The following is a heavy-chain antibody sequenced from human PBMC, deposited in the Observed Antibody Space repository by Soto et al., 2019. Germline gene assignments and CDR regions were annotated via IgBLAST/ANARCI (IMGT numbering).Heavy chain of an antibody. CDR1: GFSFSRSW. J-gene: IGHJ4*02. CDR2: ISSDGSGT. V-gene: IGHV3-74*01. D-gene: IGHD4-17*01. Sequence: VQLVESGGGLVQPGGSVRLSCAASGFSFSRSWMHWVRQVPGKGLVWVSHISSDGSGTAYADSVKDRFTISRDNAKNELYLQMDSLRVEDTAVYFCARAAYGDYTDYWGQGTLVTVSS. CDR3: ARAAYGDYTDY.